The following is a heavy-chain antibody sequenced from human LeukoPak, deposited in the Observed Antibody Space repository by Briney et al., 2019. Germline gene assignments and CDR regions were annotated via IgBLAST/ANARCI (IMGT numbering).Heavy chain of an antibody. CDR1: GFTFSSYG. D-gene: IGHD5-12*01. Sequence: GGSLRLSCAASGFTFSSYGMHWVRQAPGKGLEWVAVIWYDGSNKYYADSVKGRFTISRDNSKNTLYLQMNSLRAEDTAVYYCARDSPPRNFIVATTAYYYYGMDVWGQGTTVTVSS. J-gene: IGHJ6*02. CDR2: IWYDGSNK. V-gene: IGHV3-33*01. CDR3: ARDSPPRNFIVATTAYYYYGMDV.